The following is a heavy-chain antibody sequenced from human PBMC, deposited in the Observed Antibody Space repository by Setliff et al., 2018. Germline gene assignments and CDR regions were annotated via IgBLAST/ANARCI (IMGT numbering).Heavy chain of an antibody. CDR2: IYYSGST. CDR1: GGSISSYY. V-gene: IGHV4-59*01. J-gene: IGHJ6*02. D-gene: IGHD3-3*01. CDR3: AREGYYNFWSGFMDV. Sequence: SETLSLTCTVSGGSISSYYWSWIRQPPGKGLEWIGYIYYSGSTNYNPSPKSRVTISVDTSKNQFSLKLSSVTAADTAVYCCAREGYYNFWSGFMDVWGQGTTGTVS.